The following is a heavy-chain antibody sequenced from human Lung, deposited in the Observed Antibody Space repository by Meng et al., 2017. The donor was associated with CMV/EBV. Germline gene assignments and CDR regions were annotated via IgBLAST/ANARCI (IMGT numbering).Heavy chain of an antibody. CDR3: AKDKDGGMDV. J-gene: IGHJ6*02. Sequence: SLRLSCAASGFTFDDYAMHWVRQAPGKGLEWVSGISWNSGSIGYADSVKGRFTISRDNAKNSLYLQMNSLRAEDKALYYCAKDKDGGMDVWGQGTTVPVSS. V-gene: IGHV3-9*01. CDR2: ISWNSGSI. CDR1: GFTFDDYA.